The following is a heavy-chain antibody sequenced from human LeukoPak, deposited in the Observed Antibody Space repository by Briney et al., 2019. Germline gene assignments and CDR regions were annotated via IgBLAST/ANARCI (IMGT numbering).Heavy chain of an antibody. V-gene: IGHV3-23*01. Sequence: GGSLRLSCVASGFTLRSYVMNWVRQTPGKGLEWVSSISGSGDSTFYADSVKGRFTIARDDAKNSLYLQMNSLRAEDTAVYFCARDKGGMVPFDYWGQGTLVTVSS. CDR2: ISGSGDST. D-gene: IGHD3-10*01. CDR1: GFTLRSYV. J-gene: IGHJ4*02. CDR3: ARDKGGMVPFDY.